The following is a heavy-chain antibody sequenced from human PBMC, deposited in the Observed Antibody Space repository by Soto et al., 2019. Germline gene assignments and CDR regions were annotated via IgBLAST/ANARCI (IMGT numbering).Heavy chain of an antibody. CDR1: GYTFSSYG. D-gene: IGHD2-15*01. J-gene: IGHJ3*01. V-gene: IGHV1-18*01. CDR3: ARALKDHIMAHDVLDL. Sequence: GASVKVSCKASGYTFSSYGINWVRQAPGQGLEWLGWISPYDGNTKYAQILQGRVSMTTDTSTKTAYMEVRSLRSDDTAFYYCARALKDHIMAHDVLDLWGQGTLVTVSS. CDR2: ISPYDGNT.